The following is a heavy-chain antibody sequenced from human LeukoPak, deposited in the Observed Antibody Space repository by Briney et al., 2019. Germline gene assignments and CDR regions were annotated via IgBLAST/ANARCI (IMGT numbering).Heavy chain of an antibody. CDR2: IWYDGSNK. V-gene: IGHV3-33*01. Sequence: GGSLRLSCAASGFTFSSYGMHWVRQAPGKGLEWVAVIWYDGSNKYYADSVKGRFTISRDNSKNTLYLQMNSLRAEDTAVYYCAREYCSSTSCLNPQNALDIWGQGTMVTVSS. J-gene: IGHJ3*02. D-gene: IGHD2-2*01. CDR1: GFTFSSYG. CDR3: AREYCSSTSCLNPQNALDI.